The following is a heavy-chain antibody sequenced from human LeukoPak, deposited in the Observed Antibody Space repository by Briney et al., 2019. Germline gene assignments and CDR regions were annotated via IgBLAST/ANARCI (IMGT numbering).Heavy chain of an antibody. V-gene: IGHV3-11*01. Sequence: GGSLRLSCAASGFTFSDYYMSWIRQAPGKGLEWVSYISSSGSTIYYADSVKGRFTISRDNSKNTLYLQMNSLRAEDTAVYYCAKDIYGDYVSWFDPWGQGTLVTVSS. CDR3: AKDIYGDYVSWFDP. CDR2: ISSSGSTI. D-gene: IGHD4-17*01. J-gene: IGHJ5*02. CDR1: GFTFSDYY.